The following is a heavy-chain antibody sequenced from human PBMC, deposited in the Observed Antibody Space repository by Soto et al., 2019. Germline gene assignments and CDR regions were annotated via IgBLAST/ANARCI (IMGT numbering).Heavy chain of an antibody. J-gene: IGHJ4*02. Sequence: SETLSLTCTVSGGSISSYYWSWIRQPPGKGLEWIGYIYYSGSTNYNPSLKSRVTISVNTSKNQFSLKLSSVTAADTAVYYCASRKSSPYFDYWGQGTLVTVSS. CDR3: ASRKSSPYFDY. CDR1: GGSISSYY. V-gene: IGHV4-59*08. CDR2: IYYSGST. D-gene: IGHD3-10*01.